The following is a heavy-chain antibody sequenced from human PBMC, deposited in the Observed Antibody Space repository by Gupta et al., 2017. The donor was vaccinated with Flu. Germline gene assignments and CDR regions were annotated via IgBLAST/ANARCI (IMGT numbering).Heavy chain of an antibody. CDR3: AKGGRLYYFDY. J-gene: IGHJ4*02. Sequence: EVQLLESGGGLVQPGGSLRLSCAASGFTFSSYAMSWVRQAPGKGLGWVSTISGSGSGTYYADSVKGRFTISRDNSKNTLFLQISSLRAEDTATYYCAKGGRLYYFDYWGQGTLVTVSS. D-gene: IGHD4/OR15-4a*01. CDR2: ISGSGSGT. V-gene: IGHV3-23*01. CDR1: GFTFSSYA.